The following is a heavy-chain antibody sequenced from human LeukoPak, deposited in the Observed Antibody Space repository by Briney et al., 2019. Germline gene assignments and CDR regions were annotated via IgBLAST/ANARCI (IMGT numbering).Heavy chain of an antibody. CDR3: ARVGRITNFGVVMGDAFDI. V-gene: IGHV3-30-3*01. D-gene: IGHD3-3*01. J-gene: IGHJ3*02. Sequence: GRSLRLSCAASGFTFSSYAMHWVRQAPGKGLEWVTVISYDGSNKYYADSVKGRFTISRDNSKNTLYLQMNSLRSDDTAVYYCARVGRITNFGVVMGDAFDIWGQGTMATVSS. CDR2: ISYDGSNK. CDR1: GFTFSSYA.